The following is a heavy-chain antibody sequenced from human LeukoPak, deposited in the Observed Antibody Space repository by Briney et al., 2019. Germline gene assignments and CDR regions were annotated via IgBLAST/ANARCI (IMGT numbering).Heavy chain of an antibody. D-gene: IGHD3-22*01. CDR3: ARTRIRPGYYYDSSGYYEYFDY. CDR2: IYYSGST. Sequence: SETLSLTCTVSGGSISPYSWTWIRQPPGKGLEWIGYIYYSGSTNYNPSLKSRVTISVDTSKNQFSLKLSSVTAADTAVYYCARTRIRPGYYYDSSGYYEYFDYWGQGTLVTVSS. V-gene: IGHV4-59*01. CDR1: GGSISPYS. J-gene: IGHJ4*02.